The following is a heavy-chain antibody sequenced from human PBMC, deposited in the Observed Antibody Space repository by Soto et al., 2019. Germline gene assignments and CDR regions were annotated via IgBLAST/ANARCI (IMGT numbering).Heavy chain of an antibody. CDR2: IYYSGST. J-gene: IGHJ5*02. V-gene: IGHV4-30-4*01. CDR1: GGSISSGDYY. CDR3: ARDRSPRVWFDP. Sequence: SETLSLTCTVSGGSISSGDYYWSWIRQPPGKGLEWIGYIYYSGSTYYNPSLKSRVTISVDTSKNQFSLKLSSVTAADTAVYYCARDRSPRVWFDPWGQGTLVTVSS.